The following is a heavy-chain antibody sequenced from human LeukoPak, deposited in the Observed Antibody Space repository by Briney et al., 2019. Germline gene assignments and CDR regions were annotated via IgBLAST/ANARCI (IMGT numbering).Heavy chain of an antibody. CDR2: VSPYNGDT. D-gene: IGHD3-10*01. V-gene: IGHV1-18*01. J-gene: IGHJ5*01. CDR3: ARNYFASGSYGVDS. CDR1: GYTFTRYG. Sequence: GASVKVSCNPSGYTFTRYGMSWVRQAPGQGLEWMGWVSPYNGDTNYAQKFQGRVSMTTDTSTTTAYMELRSLTSDDTAVYYCARNYFASGSYGVDSWGQGTLVIVSS.